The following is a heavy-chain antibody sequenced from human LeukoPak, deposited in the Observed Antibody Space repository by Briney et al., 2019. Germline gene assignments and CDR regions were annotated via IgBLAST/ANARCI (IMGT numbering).Heavy chain of an antibody. CDR1: GGSISSGSYY. V-gene: IGHV4-61*02. D-gene: IGHD6-6*01. CDR2: IYTSGST. Sequence: SQTLSLTCTVSGGSISSGSYYWSWIRQPAGKGLEWIGRIYTSGSTNYNPSLKSRVTISVDTSKNQFSLKLSSVTAADTAVYYCARGRGIAARPYGYWGQGTLVTVSS. J-gene: IGHJ4*02. CDR3: ARGRGIAARPYGY.